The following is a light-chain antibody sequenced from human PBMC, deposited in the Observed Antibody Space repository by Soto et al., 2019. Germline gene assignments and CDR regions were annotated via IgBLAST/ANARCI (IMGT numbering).Light chain of an antibody. CDR3: QQYGSSPLT. CDR2: GAS. V-gene: IGKV3-20*01. CDR1: QSVSSSY. Sequence: EIVLTQSPGTLSLSPGERATLSCRANQSVSSSYLAWYQQKPGQGPRLLIYGASSRATGIPDRFSGSGSGTDFTLTISRLEPEDFAVYYCQQYGSSPLTFGGGTKVEIK. J-gene: IGKJ4*01.